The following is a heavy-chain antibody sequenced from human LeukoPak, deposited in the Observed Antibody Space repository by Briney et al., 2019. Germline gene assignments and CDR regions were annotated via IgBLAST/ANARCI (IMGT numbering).Heavy chain of an antibody. D-gene: IGHD6-13*01. CDR2: IYYSGST. V-gene: IGHV4-59*01. CDR1: GGSISSYY. CDR3: ARVSWRAVDY. J-gene: IGHJ4*02. Sequence: SKTLSLTCTVSGGSISSYYWSWIRQPPGKGLEWIGYIYYSGSTNYNPSLKSRVTISVDTSKNQFSLKLSSVTAADTAVYYCARVSWRAVDYWGQGTLVTVSS.